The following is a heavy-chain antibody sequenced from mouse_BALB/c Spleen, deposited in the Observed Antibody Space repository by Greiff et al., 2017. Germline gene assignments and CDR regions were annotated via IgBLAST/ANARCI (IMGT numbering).Heavy chain of an antibody. Sequence: EVQLQQSGPELVKPGASVKIPCKASGYTFTDYNMDWVKQSHGKSLEWIGDINPNNGGTIYNQKFKGKATLTVDKSSSTAYMGLRSLTSEDTAVYYCARTRRGDGSSNAMDYWGQGTSVTVSS. V-gene: IGHV1-18*01. CDR1: GYTFTDYN. CDR3: ARTRRGDGSSNAMDY. CDR2: INPNNGGT. J-gene: IGHJ4*01. D-gene: IGHD1-1*01.